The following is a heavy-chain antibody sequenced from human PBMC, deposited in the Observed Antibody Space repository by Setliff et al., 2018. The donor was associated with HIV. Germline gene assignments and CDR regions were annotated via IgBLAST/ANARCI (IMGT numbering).Heavy chain of an antibody. CDR2: IIPLLGTP. J-gene: IGHJ3*01. CDR3: ARDRSGIAVAAPDAFDV. Sequence: ASVKVSCKASGGSFRNYAINWVRQAPGQGLEWMGGIIPLLGTPNYAHKFQGRGTITADKYSSTVYMELSSLRSEDSAVFYCARDRSGIAVAAPDAFDVWGQGTMVTVSS. V-gene: IGHV1-69*06. CDR1: GGSFRNYA. D-gene: IGHD6-19*01.